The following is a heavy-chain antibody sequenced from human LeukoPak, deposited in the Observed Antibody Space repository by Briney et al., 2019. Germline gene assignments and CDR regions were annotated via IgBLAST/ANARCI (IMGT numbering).Heavy chain of an antibody. V-gene: IGHV4-39*07. D-gene: IGHD3-3*01. CDR2: IYYSGST. CDR3: ARGEWLSVDYYMDV. Sequence: SETLSLTCTVSGGSISSSSYYWGWIRQPPGKGLEWIGSIYYSGSTYYNPSLKSRVTISVDTSKNQFSLKLSSVTAADTAVYYCARGEWLSVDYYMDVWGKGTTVTVSS. J-gene: IGHJ6*03. CDR1: GGSISSSSYY.